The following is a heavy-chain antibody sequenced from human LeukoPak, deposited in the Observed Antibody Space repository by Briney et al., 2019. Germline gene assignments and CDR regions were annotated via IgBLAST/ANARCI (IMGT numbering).Heavy chain of an antibody. CDR3: AKIRLWGGYYFDY. Sequence: ETLSLTCTVSGDSISSYSWSWIRQPAGKGLEWVSAISNSGGSTYYADSVKGRFTTSRDNSKNTLYLQVNSLRAEDTAVYHCAKIRLWGGYYFDYWGQGTLVTVSS. CDR1: GDSISSYS. V-gene: IGHV3-23*01. J-gene: IGHJ4*02. CDR2: ISNSGGST. D-gene: IGHD5-12*01.